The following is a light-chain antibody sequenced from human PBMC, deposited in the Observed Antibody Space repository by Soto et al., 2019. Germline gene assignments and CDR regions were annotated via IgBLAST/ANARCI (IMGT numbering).Light chain of an antibody. CDR1: QSVSNN. Sequence: EIVMTQSPATLSVSPGERATLSCRASQSVSNNLAWYQQKPGQAPRLLIYGASTRATGIPARFSGSGSGTEFPLTISSLQSEDVAVYYCQQYNNWPPLTFGGGTKVEIK. CDR3: QQYNNWPPLT. V-gene: IGKV3-15*01. CDR2: GAS. J-gene: IGKJ4*01.